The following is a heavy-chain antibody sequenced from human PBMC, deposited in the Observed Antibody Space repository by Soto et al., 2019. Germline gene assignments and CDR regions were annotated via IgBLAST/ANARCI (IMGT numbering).Heavy chain of an antibody. CDR1: GGSFSGYY. D-gene: IGHD6-13*01. Sequence: QVQLQQWGAGLLKPSETLSLTCAVYGGSFSGYYWSWIRQPPGKGLEWIGEINHSGSTNYNPSLKSLVTISVDTSKNQFSLKLSSVTAADTAVYYCARPRQQLVRGFFYWGQGTLVTVSS. CDR3: ARPRQQLVRGFFY. CDR2: INHSGST. J-gene: IGHJ4*02. V-gene: IGHV4-34*01.